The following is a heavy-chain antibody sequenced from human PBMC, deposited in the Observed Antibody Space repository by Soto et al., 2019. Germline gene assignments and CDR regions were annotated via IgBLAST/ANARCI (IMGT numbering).Heavy chain of an antibody. CDR1: GFTFSSYS. CDR2: ISSSSSYI. J-gene: IGHJ4*02. Sequence: PGGSLRLSCAASGFTFSSYSMNWVRQAPGKALEWVSSISSSSSYIYYADSVKGRFTISRDNAKNSLYLQMNSLRAEDTAVYYCAKIIAVAGHDPFDYWGQGTLVTVSS. V-gene: IGHV3-21*01. D-gene: IGHD6-19*01. CDR3: AKIIAVAGHDPFDY.